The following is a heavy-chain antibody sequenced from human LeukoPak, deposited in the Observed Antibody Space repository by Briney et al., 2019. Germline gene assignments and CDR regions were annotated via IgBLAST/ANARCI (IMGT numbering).Heavy chain of an antibody. V-gene: IGHV3-23*01. J-gene: IGHJ4*02. CDR2: ISDIGDST. CDR3: AKEQSNAYYQYFFDY. CDR1: GFTFISYA. D-gene: IGHD3-22*01. Sequence: GGSLRLSCAASGFTFISYAMSWVRQAPGKGLEWVSAISDIGDSTYYADSVKGRFTISRDNSKNTLYLQTGSLRAEDTAVYYCAKEQSNAYYQYFFDYWGQGTLVTVSS.